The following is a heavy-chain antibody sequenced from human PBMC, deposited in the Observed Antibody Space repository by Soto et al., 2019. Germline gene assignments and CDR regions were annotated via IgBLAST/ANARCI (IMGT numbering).Heavy chain of an antibody. D-gene: IGHD1-26*01. CDR3: AHGEGIVKSIVYFDS. V-gene: IGHV1-24*01. Sequence: GALVKVSCKVSGYFLTALSIHWVRQAPGKGLEWMGGFDREDGETIYAQKFQGRVTMTEDTSTDSAYMELSSLTSEDTAIYYCAHGEGIVKSIVYFDSWGQGTLVTVS. CDR2: FDREDGET. CDR1: GYFLTALS. J-gene: IGHJ4*02.